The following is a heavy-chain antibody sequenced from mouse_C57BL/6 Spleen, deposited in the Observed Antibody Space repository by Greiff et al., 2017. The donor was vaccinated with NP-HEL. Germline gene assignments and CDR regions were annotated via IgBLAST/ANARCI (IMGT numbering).Heavy chain of an antibody. CDR2: IYPGDGDT. Sequence: VQLQQSGAELVKPGASVKISCKASGYAFSSYWMNWVKQRPGKGLEWIGQIYPGDGDTNYNGKFKGKATMTADKSSSTAYMQLSSLSSEDSAVDFGARRGDWDGLFDYWGQVTTLTVSS. CDR1: GYAFSSYW. V-gene: IGHV1-80*01. D-gene: IGHD4-1*01. CDR3: ARRGDWDGLFDY. J-gene: IGHJ2*01.